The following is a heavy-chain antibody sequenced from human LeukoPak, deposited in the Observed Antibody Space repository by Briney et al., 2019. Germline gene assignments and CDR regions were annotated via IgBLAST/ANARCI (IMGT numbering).Heavy chain of an antibody. CDR2: ISSSGSTI. D-gene: IGHD3-10*01. CDR3: ARKEGLVRGVILSAPRGIDY. CDR1: GFTFSSYE. J-gene: IGHJ4*02. V-gene: IGHV3-48*03. Sequence: GGSLRLSCAASGFTFSSYEMNWVRQAPGKGLEWVSYISSSGSTIYYADSVKGRFTISRDNAKNSLYLQMNSLRAEDTAVYYCARKEGLVRGVILSAPRGIDYWGQGTLVTVSS.